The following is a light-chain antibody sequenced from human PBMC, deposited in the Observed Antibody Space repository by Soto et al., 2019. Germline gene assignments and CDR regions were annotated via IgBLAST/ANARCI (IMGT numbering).Light chain of an antibody. CDR2: GAS. J-gene: IGKJ2*01. CDR1: QSLSSTY. V-gene: IGKV3-20*01. CDR3: QQFNNWPHT. Sequence: EIVLTQSPGTLSLSPGERATLFCRASQSLSSTYLAWYQQRPGQAPRLLIFGASNRATGIPDRFRGSGSGTDFTLTISRLEPGDFAVYYCQQFNNWPHTFGQGTRLEIK.